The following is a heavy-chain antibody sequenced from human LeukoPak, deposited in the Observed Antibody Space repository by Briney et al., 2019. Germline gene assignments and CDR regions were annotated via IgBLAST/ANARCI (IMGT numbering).Heavy chain of an antibody. D-gene: IGHD1-26*01. V-gene: IGHV3-66*01. CDR2: IYSGGAT. CDR1: GFPVSSFY. Sequence: GRSLRLSCAASGFPVSSFYMTWVRQAPGKWLEWVSVIYSGGATYYADSVKGRFTISTDNAKNSMYLQRNSLRAEDTAVYYCARWAHNYNSGNHEAWGQGTLVTVSS. J-gene: IGHJ5*02. CDR3: ARWAHNYNSGNHEA.